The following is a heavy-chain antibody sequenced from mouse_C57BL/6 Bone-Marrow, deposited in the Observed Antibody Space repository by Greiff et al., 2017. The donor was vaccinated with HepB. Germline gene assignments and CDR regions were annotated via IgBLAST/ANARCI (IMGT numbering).Heavy chain of an antibody. D-gene: IGHD1-1*01. Sequence: VQLQQSGPELVKPGASVKIPCKASGYTFTDYNMDWVKQSHGKSLEWIGDINPNNGGTIYNQKFKGKATLTVDKSSSTAYMELRSLTSEDTAVYYCARLNYYYGSSYYAMDYWGQGTSVTVSS. CDR3: ARLNYYYGSSYYAMDY. J-gene: IGHJ4*01. CDR1: GYTFTDYN. CDR2: INPNNGGT. V-gene: IGHV1-18*01.